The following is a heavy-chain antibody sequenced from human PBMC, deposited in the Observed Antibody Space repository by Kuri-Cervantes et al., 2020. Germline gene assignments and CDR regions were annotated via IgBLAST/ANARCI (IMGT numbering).Heavy chain of an antibody. CDR3: ASTIAVLGTYYFDN. CDR1: GGSFSGHY. Sequence: SETLSLTCTVYGGSFSGHYWSWIRQPPGKGLEWIGYIYYSGSTNYNPSLKSRVTISVDTSKNQFSLRLSSVTAADTAVYYCASTIAVLGTYYFDNWGQGTLVTVSS. D-gene: IGHD6-19*01. V-gene: IGHV4-59*11. CDR2: IYYSGST. J-gene: IGHJ4*02.